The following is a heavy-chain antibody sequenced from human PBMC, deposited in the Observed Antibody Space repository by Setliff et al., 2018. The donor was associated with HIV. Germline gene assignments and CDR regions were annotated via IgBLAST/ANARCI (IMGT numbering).Heavy chain of an antibody. V-gene: IGHV1-24*01. CDR1: GYTLSGLS. CDR2: FDPQDGET. Sequence: ASVKVSCKVYGYTLSGLSIHWVRQAPGKGLEWMGYFDPQDGETVYAQKFQGRVTLTADESTSTAYMELSGLKSEDTALYYCASAPPDIVATNDNWYFDVWGRGTLVTISS. J-gene: IGHJ2*01. D-gene: IGHD5-12*01. CDR3: ASAPPDIVATNDNWYFDV.